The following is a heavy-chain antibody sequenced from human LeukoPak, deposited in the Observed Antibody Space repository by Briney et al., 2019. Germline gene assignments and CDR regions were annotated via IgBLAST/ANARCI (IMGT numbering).Heavy chain of an antibody. CDR1: GFTFSGSA. CDR2: IKTKAESYAT. V-gene: IGHV3-73*01. J-gene: IGHJ6*02. Sequence: GGSLRLSCAASGFTFSGSAIHWVRQASGKGLEWVARIKTKAESYATAYVASVKGRFTISRDDSKNTAYLQMDSLKTEDTAMYYCAKDPCSSTSCYAYNFYYYGMDVWGQGTTVTVSS. D-gene: IGHD2-2*01. CDR3: AKDPCSSTSCYAYNFYYYGMDV.